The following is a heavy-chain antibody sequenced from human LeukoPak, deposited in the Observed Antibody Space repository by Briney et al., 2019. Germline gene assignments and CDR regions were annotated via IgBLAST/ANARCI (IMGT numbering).Heavy chain of an antibody. V-gene: IGHV4-39*02. CDR2: VYYVGNA. CDR1: GGSFSSSRPY. Sequence: SDTLSLTCTVSGGSFSSSRPYWGWIRQSPGKGLDWIVSVYYVGNAYYRPSLLSRATTYIDTSKTHISQRLASVTATDTGIYYCANHDEGSYFETWGQGALVTVSS. CDR3: ANHDEGSYFET. D-gene: IGHD3-10*01. J-gene: IGHJ5*02.